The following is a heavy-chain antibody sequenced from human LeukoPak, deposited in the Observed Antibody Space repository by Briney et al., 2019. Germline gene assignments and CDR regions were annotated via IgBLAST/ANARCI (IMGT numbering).Heavy chain of an antibody. CDR2: ISGSGGST. J-gene: IGHJ4*02. V-gene: IGHV3-23*01. D-gene: IGHD6-13*01. CDR1: GFTFSSYA. CDR3: AKKSSSWYREIDY. Sequence: GGSLRLSCAASGFTFSSYAMSWVRQAPGKGLEWVSAISGSGGSTYYADSVKGRFTISRDNSKNTLYLQMNSLRAEDTAVYYYAKKSSSWYREIDYWGQGTLVTVSS.